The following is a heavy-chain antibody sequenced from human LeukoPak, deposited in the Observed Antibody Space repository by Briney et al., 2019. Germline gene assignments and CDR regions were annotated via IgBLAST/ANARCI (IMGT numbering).Heavy chain of an antibody. D-gene: IGHD3-10*01. J-gene: IGHJ4*02. Sequence: PSETLSLTCTVSGGSISSGGYYWSWIRQHPGKGLEWTGYIYYSGSTYYNPSLKSRVTISVDTSKNQFSLKLSSVTAADTAVYYCARGSSGYYFDYWGQGTLVTVSS. CDR1: GGSISSGGYY. V-gene: IGHV4-31*03. CDR2: IYYSGST. CDR3: ARGSSGYYFDY.